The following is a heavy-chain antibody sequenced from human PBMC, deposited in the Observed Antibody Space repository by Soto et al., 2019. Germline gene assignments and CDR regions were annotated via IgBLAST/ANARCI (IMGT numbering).Heavy chain of an antibody. J-gene: IGHJ5*02. Sequence: PSETLSLTCTVSGGSISSGGHYWNWIRQHPGKGLEWIGYIYYSGSTNYNPSLKSRVTISVDTSKNQFSPKLSSVTAADTAVYYCARDQVGYCSSTSCQMYNWFDPWGQGTLVTVSS. CDR1: GGSISSGGHY. CDR2: IYYSGST. CDR3: ARDQVGYCSSTSCQMYNWFDP. D-gene: IGHD2-2*01. V-gene: IGHV4-61*08.